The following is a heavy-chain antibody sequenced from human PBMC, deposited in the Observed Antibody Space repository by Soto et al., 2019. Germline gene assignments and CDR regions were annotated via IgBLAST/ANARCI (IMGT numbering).Heavy chain of an antibody. J-gene: IGHJ6*02. V-gene: IGHV1-58*02. CDR2: IVVGSGNT. D-gene: IGHD6-25*01. CDR3: AALEVGYLFMDV. CDR1: GFTFTSSA. Sequence: AVKVSCKASGFTFTSSAMQWVRQARGQRLEWIGWIVVGSGNTNYAQKFQERVTITRDMSTSTAYMELSSLRSEDTAVYYCAALEVGYLFMDVWGQGTTVTVSS.